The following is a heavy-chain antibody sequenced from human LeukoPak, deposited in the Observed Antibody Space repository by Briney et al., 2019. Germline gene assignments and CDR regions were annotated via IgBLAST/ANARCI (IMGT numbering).Heavy chain of an antibody. CDR3: AREVLLNYYYMDV. Sequence: SETLSLTCIVSGGSLSSSSYYWGWIRQPPGKGLEWIGNIYYSGSTYYNPSLKSRVTISVDTSKNQFSLKLSSVTAADTAVYYCAREVLLNYYYMDVWGKGPTVTVSS. D-gene: IGHD3-10*01. J-gene: IGHJ6*03. CDR1: GGSLSSSSYY. CDR2: IYYSGST. V-gene: IGHV4-39*07.